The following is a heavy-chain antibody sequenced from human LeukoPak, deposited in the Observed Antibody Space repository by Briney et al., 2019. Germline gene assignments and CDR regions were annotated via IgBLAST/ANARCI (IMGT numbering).Heavy chain of an antibody. CDR2: ISSSSSYI. CDR1: GFTFSSYS. J-gene: IGHJ4*02. CDR3: ARDYRQLVRPFDY. D-gene: IGHD6-13*01. Sequence: GGSLRLSCAASGFTFSSYSMNWVRQAPGKGLEWVSSISSSSSYIYYADSVKGRFTISRDNAKNSLYLQMNSLRAEDTAVYYCARDYRQLVRPFDYWGQGTLVTVS. V-gene: IGHV3-21*01.